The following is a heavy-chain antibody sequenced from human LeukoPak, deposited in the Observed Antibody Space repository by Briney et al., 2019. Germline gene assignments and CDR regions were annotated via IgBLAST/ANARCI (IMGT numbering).Heavy chain of an antibody. CDR2: LLWKSGSI. Sequence: GGSLRLSCAHPVDTFDDYTMHWGRHAPGEGLGSGSRLLWKSGSIDYADSLKGGFTISRDNAKNSLYLQMNSLRAEDTALYYCAKDIVAAGPRNYYYYGMDFWCQGTTATVSS. J-gene: IGHJ6*02. V-gene: IGHV3-9*01. CDR3: AKDIVAAGPRNYYYYGMDF. D-gene: IGHD6-13*01. CDR1: VDTFDDYT.